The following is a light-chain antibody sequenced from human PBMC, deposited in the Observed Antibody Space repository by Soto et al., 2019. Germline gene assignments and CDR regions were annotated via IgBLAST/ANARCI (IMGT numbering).Light chain of an antibody. CDR2: DAS. Sequence: EIVMTQSPATVSVSPGERVTLSCRASQSVSNKLAWYQQKPGQAPRLLIYDASGRAGSVPARLSGSGSGTEFTLTISSLQSEDFAVYFCQQYDDWHPTSGKGTKGDI. CDR1: QSVSNK. CDR3: QQYDDWHPT. V-gene: IGKV3-15*01. J-gene: IGKJ1*01.